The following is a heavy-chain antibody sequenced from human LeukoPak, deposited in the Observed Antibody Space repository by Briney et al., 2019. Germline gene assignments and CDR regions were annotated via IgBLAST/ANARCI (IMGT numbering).Heavy chain of an antibody. V-gene: IGHV3-15*01. CDR2: IKSKTDGGTT. Sequence: PGGSLRLSCAASGFTFSNAWMSWVRQAPGKGLEWVGRIKSKTDGGTTDYAAPVKGRFTISRDDSKNTLYLQMNSLETEDTAVYYCTTNLCSSTSCYIDAFDIWGQGTMVTVSS. J-gene: IGHJ3*02. CDR3: TTNLCSSTSCYIDAFDI. CDR1: GFTFSNAW. D-gene: IGHD2-2*01.